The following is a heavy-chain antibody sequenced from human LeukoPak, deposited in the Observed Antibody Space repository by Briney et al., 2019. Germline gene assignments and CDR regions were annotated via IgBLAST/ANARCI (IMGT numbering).Heavy chain of an antibody. CDR3: ARSYGLGTLYYYYYIDV. J-gene: IGHJ6*03. Sequence: SETLSLTCAVYGGSFSGYYWSWIRQPPGKGLEWIGEINHSGSTNYNPSLKSRVTISVDTSKSQFSLKLSSVTAADTAVYYCARSYGLGTLYYYYYIDVWGKGTTVTVSS. V-gene: IGHV4-34*01. CDR1: GGSFSGYY. D-gene: IGHD3-10*01. CDR2: INHSGST.